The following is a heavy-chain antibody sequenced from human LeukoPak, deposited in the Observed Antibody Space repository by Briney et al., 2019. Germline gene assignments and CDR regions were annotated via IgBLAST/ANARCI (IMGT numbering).Heavy chain of an antibody. CDR2: ISSSSSYI. Sequence: RGSLRLSCAASGFTFSSYSVNWVRQAPGKGLEWVSSISSSSSYIYYADSVKGRFTISRDNAKNSLYLQMNSLRAEDTAVYYCARAGVGATEFDYWGQGTLVTVSS. D-gene: IGHD1-26*01. CDR3: ARAGVGATEFDY. J-gene: IGHJ4*02. CDR1: GFTFSSYS. V-gene: IGHV3-21*01.